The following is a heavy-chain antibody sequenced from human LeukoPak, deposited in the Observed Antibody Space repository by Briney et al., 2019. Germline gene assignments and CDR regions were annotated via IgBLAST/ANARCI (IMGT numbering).Heavy chain of an antibody. J-gene: IGHJ4*01. CDR2: IYHSGST. V-gene: IGHV4-30-2*01. Sequence: SQTLSLTCAVSGGSISSGGYSWSWIRQPPGKGLEWIGYIYHSGSTYYNPSLKSRVTISVDRSKNQFSLKLSSVTAADTAVYYCARASLTITGFDYWGQEPWSPSPQ. D-gene: IGHD1-14*01. CDR3: ARASLTITGFDY. CDR1: GGSISSGGYS.